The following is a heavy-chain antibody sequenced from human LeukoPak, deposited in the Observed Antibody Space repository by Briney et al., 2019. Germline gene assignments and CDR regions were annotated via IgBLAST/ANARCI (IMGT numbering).Heavy chain of an antibody. Sequence: VRQAXXXXXEWMGRINPNCGGTNYAQKFQGRVTITRDTSISTAYMELSTLRSDDTAVYYCARDSSGYQLDYWGQGTLVTLSS. D-gene: IGHD3-22*01. J-gene: IGHJ4*02. CDR2: INPNCGGT. V-gene: IGHV1-2*06. CDR3: ARDSSGYQLDY.